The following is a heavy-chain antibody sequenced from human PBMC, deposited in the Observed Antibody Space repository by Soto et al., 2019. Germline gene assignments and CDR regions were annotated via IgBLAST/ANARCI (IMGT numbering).Heavy chain of an antibody. Sequence: QVQLVQSGAEVKKPGASVKVSCKASGYTFTSYGISWVRQAPGQGLEWMGWISAYNGNTNYAQKLQGRVTMTTDTSTSTAYMELRSMRSDDTAVYYCARQWLQPDPYYYYYMDVWGKGTTVTVSS. CDR2: ISAYNGNT. CDR3: ARQWLQPDPYYYYYMDV. V-gene: IGHV1-18*01. CDR1: GYTFTSYG. D-gene: IGHD6-19*01. J-gene: IGHJ6*03.